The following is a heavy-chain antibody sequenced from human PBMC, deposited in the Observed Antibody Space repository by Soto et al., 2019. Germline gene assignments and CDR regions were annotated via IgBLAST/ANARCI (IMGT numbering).Heavy chain of an antibody. CDR3: ARDLVGYSYGYFDY. J-gene: IGHJ4*02. D-gene: IGHD5-18*01. CDR1: GGTFSSYA. CDR2: IIPIFGTA. V-gene: IGHV1-69*01. Sequence: QVQLVQSGAEVKKPGSSVKVSCKASGGTFSSYAISWVRQAPGQGLEWMGGIIPIFGTANYAQKFQGRVTITADESTSTDYMELSSLRSEDTAVYYCARDLVGYSYGYFDYWGQGTLVTVSS.